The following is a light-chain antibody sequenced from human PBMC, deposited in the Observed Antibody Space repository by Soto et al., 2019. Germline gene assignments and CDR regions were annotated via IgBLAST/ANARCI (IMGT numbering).Light chain of an antibody. V-gene: IGKV3-20*01. CDR2: AAS. Sequence: EIVLTQSPGTLSLSPGERATLSCRASQSVSGDFLAWYQQKPGQAPRLLIYAASSRASGIPDRFSGSGSETEFTLTISRLEPEDFAVYYCLKYGRSPGWTFGQGTKVEIK. CDR1: QSVSGDF. CDR3: LKYGRSPGWT. J-gene: IGKJ1*01.